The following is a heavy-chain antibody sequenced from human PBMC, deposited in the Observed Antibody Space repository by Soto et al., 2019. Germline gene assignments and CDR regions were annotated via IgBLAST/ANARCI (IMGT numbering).Heavy chain of an antibody. Sequence: EVQLVESGGGLVQPGRSLRLSCAASGFTFDDYAMHWVRQAPGKGLEWVSGISWNSGSIGYADSVKGRFTISRDNAKNSLYLQMNSLRAEDTALYYCAKDIKLGFPHFDAFDIWGQGTMVTVSS. D-gene: IGHD3-16*01. J-gene: IGHJ3*02. V-gene: IGHV3-9*01. CDR1: GFTFDDYA. CDR3: AKDIKLGFPHFDAFDI. CDR2: ISWNSGSI.